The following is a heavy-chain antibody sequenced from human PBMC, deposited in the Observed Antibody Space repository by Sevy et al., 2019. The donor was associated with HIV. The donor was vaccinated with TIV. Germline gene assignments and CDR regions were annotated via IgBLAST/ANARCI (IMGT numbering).Heavy chain of an antibody. CDR1: RFTFSSYC. CDR3: ARVSSIYYDRGYFYAIDV. D-gene: IGHD3-22*01. V-gene: IGHV3-7*01. CDR2: INQDGSEK. Sequence: GGSLRLSCAASRFTFSSYCMSWVRQAPGKGLEWVANINQDGSEKYHLDSVKGRFTISRDNAKNSLYLQMNSLRAEDSSVYFYARVSSIYYDRGYFYAIDVRGQGTTVTVSS. J-gene: IGHJ6*02.